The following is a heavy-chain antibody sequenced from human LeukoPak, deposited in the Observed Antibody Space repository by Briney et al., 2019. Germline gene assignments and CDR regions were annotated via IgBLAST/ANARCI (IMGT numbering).Heavy chain of an antibody. D-gene: IGHD2-2*01. CDR3: ARDHCSSTSCYSTFDY. Sequence: GASVRVTCKASGYTFTSYAMHWVRQAPGQRLEWMGWINAGNGNSKYLRKFQGRVTIARDTSGSRAYMELSSLRSEDTAVYCCARDHCSSTSCYSTFDYWGQGTLVTVSS. CDR2: INAGNGNS. J-gene: IGHJ4*02. CDR1: GYTFTSYA. V-gene: IGHV1-3*01.